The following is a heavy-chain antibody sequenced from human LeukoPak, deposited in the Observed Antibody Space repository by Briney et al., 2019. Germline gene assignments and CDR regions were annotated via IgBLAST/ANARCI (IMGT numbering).Heavy chain of an antibody. CDR3: ARYPLSYSNNWHYYFEY. V-gene: IGHV4-39*01. CDR1: GGSITSSSYY. D-gene: IGHD6-13*01. Sequence: PSETLSLTCTVSGGSITSSSYYWGWIRQPPGKGLEWIGSIYYSGSTYYNPSLKSRVTISVDTSKNQFSLKLSSVTAADTAVYYCARYPLSYSNNWHYYFEYWGQGTLVTVSS. CDR2: IYYSGST. J-gene: IGHJ4*02.